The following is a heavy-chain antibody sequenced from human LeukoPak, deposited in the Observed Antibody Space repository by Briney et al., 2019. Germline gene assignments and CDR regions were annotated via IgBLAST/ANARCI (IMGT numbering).Heavy chain of an antibody. V-gene: IGHV3-30*03. CDR3: AIGTYYYGSASYV. CDR1: GFTFSSYG. J-gene: IGHJ4*02. D-gene: IGHD3-10*01. Sequence: GGSLRLSCAASGFTFSSYGMHWVRQAPGKGLEWVAVISYDGSNKYYADSVKGRFTISRDNSKNTLYLQMNSLRAEDTAVYYCAIGTYYYGSASYVWGQGTLVTVPS. CDR2: ISYDGSNK.